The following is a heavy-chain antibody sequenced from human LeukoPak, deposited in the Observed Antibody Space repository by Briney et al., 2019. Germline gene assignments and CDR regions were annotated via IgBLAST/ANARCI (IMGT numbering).Heavy chain of an antibody. CDR2: ITGDGET. V-gene: IGHV3-23*01. D-gene: IGHD3-3*01. CDR1: GFTFDDYG. J-gene: IGHJ4*02. CDR3: AKEAISRLFDFDH. Sequence: GGSLRLSCAASGFTFDDYGMHWVRQAPGKGLEWVSGITGDGETSYADSVKGRFTSSRDNSHNTLYLQMSTLRAEDTAVYYCAKEAISRLFDFDHWGQGILVTVSS.